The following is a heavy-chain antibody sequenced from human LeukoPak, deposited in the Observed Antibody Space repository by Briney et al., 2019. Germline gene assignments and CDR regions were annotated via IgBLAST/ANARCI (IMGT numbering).Heavy chain of an antibody. CDR1: GGTFSSYA. CDR2: IIPIFGAA. D-gene: IGHD4-11*01. CDR3: ARAGTTVTTWVGAFDI. J-gene: IGHJ3*02. V-gene: IGHV1-69*13. Sequence: SVKVSCKASGGTFSSYAISWVRQAPGQGLEWMGGIIPIFGAANYAQKFQGRVTITADESTSTAYMELSSLRAEDTAVYYCARAGTTVTTWVGAFDIWGQGTMVTVSS.